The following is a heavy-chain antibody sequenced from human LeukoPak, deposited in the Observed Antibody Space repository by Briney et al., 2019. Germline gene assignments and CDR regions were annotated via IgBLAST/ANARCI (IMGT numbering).Heavy chain of an antibody. CDR3: AKDGYCSADV. V-gene: IGHV3-30*18. CDR1: GFTFSSYS. D-gene: IGHD3-10*02. Sequence: PGGSLRLSCAASGFTFSSYSMNWVRQAPGKGLEWVALISNDGSNKYYADSVKGRFTISRDNSKNTLYLQMNSLRAEDTAVYYCAKDGYCSADVWGQGTTVTVSS. J-gene: IGHJ6*02. CDR2: ISNDGSNK.